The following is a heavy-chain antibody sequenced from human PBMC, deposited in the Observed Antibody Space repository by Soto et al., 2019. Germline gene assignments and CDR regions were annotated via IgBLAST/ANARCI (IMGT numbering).Heavy chain of an antibody. J-gene: IGHJ4*02. CDR3: ARDLGGSAWDY. CDR2: INAGNGNT. Sequence: QVQLVQSGAEVKKPGASVKVSCKASGYTFTSYAMHWVRQAPGQRLEWMGWINAGNGNTKYSQKFQGRVTITRDTSASTAYMELSSLRSEDTAGYYCARDLGGSAWDYWGQGTLVTVSS. V-gene: IGHV1-3*01. CDR1: GYTFTSYA. D-gene: IGHD1-26*01.